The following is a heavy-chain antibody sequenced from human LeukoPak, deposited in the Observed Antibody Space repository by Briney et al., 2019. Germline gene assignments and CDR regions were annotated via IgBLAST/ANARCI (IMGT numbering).Heavy chain of an antibody. CDR2: ISGSGSDGST. Sequence: PGTSLRLSCAASGFTFSSYGMSWVRQAPGKGLEWVSGISGSGSDGSTYYADSVKGRFTISRDNSKNTLYLQMNSLRAEDTAVYYCAKYSHDSSGSYDYWGQGTLVTVSS. CDR3: AKYSHDSSGSYDY. V-gene: IGHV3-23*01. CDR1: GFTFSSYG. D-gene: IGHD3-22*01. J-gene: IGHJ4*02.